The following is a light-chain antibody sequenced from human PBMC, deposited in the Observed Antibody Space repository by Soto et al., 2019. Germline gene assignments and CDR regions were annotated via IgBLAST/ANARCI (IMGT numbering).Light chain of an antibody. CDR3: QQRSNWPRGT. Sequence: EIVLTQSPATLSLSPVERATLSCRTSQSVSSYLAWYQQKPGQAPSLLIYDASNRATGTPAKFSGSGSGTDFSLTISSLEPEDFAVYYCQQRSNWPRGTFGQGTKVDIK. J-gene: IGKJ1*01. CDR1: QSVSSY. CDR2: DAS. V-gene: IGKV3-11*01.